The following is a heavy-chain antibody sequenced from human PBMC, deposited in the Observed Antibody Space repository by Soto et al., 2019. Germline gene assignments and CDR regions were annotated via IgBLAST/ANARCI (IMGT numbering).Heavy chain of an antibody. D-gene: IGHD3-10*01. CDR1: GFTFSSYA. CDR3: AKGGGYCASGSYYKNYYMDF. J-gene: IGHJ6*03. V-gene: IGHV3-23*01. Sequence: GGSLRLSCAASGFTFSSYAMSWVRQAPGKGLEWVSIISGSGGSTYYADSVKGRFSMSRDNSRNTLYLQMNSLRAEDTAVYYCAKGGGYCASGSYYKNYYMDFWGKGTTVTVSS. CDR2: ISGSGGST.